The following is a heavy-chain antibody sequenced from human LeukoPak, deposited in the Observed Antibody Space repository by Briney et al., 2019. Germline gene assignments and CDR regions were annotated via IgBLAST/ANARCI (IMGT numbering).Heavy chain of an antibody. CDR1: GGSFSGYY. CDR2: INHSGST. J-gene: IGHJ4*02. CDR3: ARGTPPLLWFGESYYFDY. D-gene: IGHD3-10*01. V-gene: IGHV4-34*01. Sequence: SETLSLTCAVYGGSFSGYYWSWIRQPPGKGLEWIGEINHSGSTNYNPSLKSRVTISVDTSKNQFSLKLSSVTAADTAVYYCARGTPPLLWFGESYYFDYWGQGTPVTVSS.